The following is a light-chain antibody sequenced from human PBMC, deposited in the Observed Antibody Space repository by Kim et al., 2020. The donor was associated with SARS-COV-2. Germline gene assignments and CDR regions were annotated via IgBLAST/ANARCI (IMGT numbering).Light chain of an antibody. V-gene: IGLV1-40*01. J-gene: IGLJ2*01. CDR3: QSYDSSLSGSRV. Sequence: TISCSGSSSNIAAGYDVHWYQQLPGTAPNLLIYGNSNRPSGVPDRFSGSKAGTSASLAITGLQAEDEADYYCQSYDSSLSGSRVFGGGTQLTVL. CDR2: GNS. CDR1: SSNIAAGYD.